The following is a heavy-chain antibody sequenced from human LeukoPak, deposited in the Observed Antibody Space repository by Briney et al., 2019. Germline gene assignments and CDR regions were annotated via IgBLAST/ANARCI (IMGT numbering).Heavy chain of an antibody. V-gene: IGHV3-48*01. CDR1: GFTFSSYS. J-gene: IGHJ2*01. CDR2: ISSSSSTI. CDR3: AREGGDYGGNSQFWYFDL. Sequence: GGSLRLSCAASGFTFSSYSMNWVRQAPGKGLEWVSYISSSSSTIYYADSVKGRFTISRDNAKNSLYLQMNSLRAEDTAVYYCAREGGDYGGNSQFWYFDLWGRGTLVTVSS. D-gene: IGHD4-23*01.